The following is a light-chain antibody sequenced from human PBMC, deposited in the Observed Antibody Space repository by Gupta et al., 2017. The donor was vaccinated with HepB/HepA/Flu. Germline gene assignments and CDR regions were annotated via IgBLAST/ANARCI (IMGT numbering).Light chain of an antibody. CDR3: QQYYSSLWT. V-gene: IGKV4-1*01. J-gene: IGKJ1*01. CDR2: WAS. Sequence: IVMTSPPLCLAGSLGERATIDCKSSQNLLYSSNNKNYLAWYQQKPGQPPRLLIYWASTRESGVPDRFRGSGSGTDFTLTISSLQAEDVAVYYCQQYYSSLWTFGRGTKVEIK. CDR1: QNLLYSSNNKNY.